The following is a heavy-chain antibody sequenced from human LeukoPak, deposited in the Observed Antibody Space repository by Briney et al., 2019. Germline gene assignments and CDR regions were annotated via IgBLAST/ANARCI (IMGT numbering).Heavy chain of an antibody. CDR3: ARHGAVADPIDY. V-gene: IGHV5-51*01. J-gene: IGHJ4*02. CDR1: GYSFTTYW. Sequence: GESLKISCQASGYSFTTYWIGWVRQMSGKGLEWMGIIYPGDSDTRYSPSFQGQVTISADKSISTAYLQWSSLKASDTAMYYCARHGAVADPIDYWGQGTLVTVSS. D-gene: IGHD6-19*01. CDR2: IYPGDSDT.